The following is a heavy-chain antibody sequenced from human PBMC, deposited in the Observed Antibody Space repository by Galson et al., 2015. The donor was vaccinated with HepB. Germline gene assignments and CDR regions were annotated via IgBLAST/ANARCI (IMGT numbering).Heavy chain of an antibody. CDR1: GYTFTSYG. J-gene: IGHJ6*03. CDR3: ARGGLSGSSWYSMYYYYYMDV. CDR2: ISAYNGNT. D-gene: IGHD6-13*01. Sequence: SVKVSCKASGYTFTSYGISWVRQAPGQGLEWMGWISAYNGNTNYAQKLQGRVTMTTDTSTSTAYMELRSLRSDDTAVYYCARGGLSGSSWYSMYYYYYMDVWGKGTTVTVSS. V-gene: IGHV1-18*01.